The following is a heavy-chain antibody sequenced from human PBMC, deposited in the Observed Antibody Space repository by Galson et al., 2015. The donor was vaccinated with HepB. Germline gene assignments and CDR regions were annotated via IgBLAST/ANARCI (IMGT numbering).Heavy chain of an antibody. CDR2: INHSGST. D-gene: IGHD3-10*01. CDR3: ARHLLGSGSYPLPYGVDV. Sequence: QVQLQESGPGLVKPSETLSLTCAVYGRSFSGYYWSWIRQPPGKGLEWIGEINHSGSTNYNPSLKSRVTISVDTSKNQFSLKLSSVTAADTAVYYCARHLLGSGSYPLPYGVDVWGQGTTVTVSS. J-gene: IGHJ6*02. CDR1: GRSFSGYY. V-gene: IGHV4-34*10.